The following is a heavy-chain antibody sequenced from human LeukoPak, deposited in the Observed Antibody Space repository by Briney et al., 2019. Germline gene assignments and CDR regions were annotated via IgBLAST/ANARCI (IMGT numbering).Heavy chain of an antibody. CDR2: INTNTGNP. CDR3: ARVEPEGEIVAADTIWFDP. D-gene: IGHD6-13*01. CDR1: GYIFTSYA. Sequence: ASVKVSCKASGYIFTSYAMNWVRQAPGQGLEWMGWINTNTGNPTYAQGFTGRFVFSLDTSVSTAYLQISSLKAEDTGVYYCARVEPEGEIVAADTIWFDPWGQGTLVTVSS. V-gene: IGHV7-4-1*02. J-gene: IGHJ5*02.